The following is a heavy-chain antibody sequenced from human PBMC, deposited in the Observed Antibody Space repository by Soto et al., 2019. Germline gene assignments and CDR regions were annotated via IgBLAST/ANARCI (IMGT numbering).Heavy chain of an antibody. CDR1: GFTFSDHY. J-gene: IGHJ4*02. Sequence: PGGSLRLSCAASGFTFSDHYMDWVRQAPGKGLEWVGRIRNKANSYTTEYAASVKGRFTVSRDNSKNSLYLQMNSLKTDDTAVYYCARAGSGYDYDYWGQGTLVTVSS. D-gene: IGHD5-12*01. V-gene: IGHV3-72*01. CDR3: ARAGSGYDYDY. CDR2: IRNKANSYTT.